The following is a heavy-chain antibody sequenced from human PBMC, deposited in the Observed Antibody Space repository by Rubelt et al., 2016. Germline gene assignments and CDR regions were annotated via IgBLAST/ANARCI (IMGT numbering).Heavy chain of an antibody. J-gene: IGHJ6*02. CDR1: GFTFSSYG. CDR2: ISYDGSNK. CDR3: AKDPGHPRVGSGSYRDTKNYYYYYGMDV. D-gene: IGHD3-10*01. V-gene: IGHV3-30*18. Sequence: GFTFSSYGMHWVRQAPGKGLEWVAVISYDGSNKYYADSVKGRFTISRDNSKNTLYLQMNSLRAEDTAVYYCAKDPGHPRVGSGSYRDTKNYYYYYGMDVWGQGTTVTVSS.